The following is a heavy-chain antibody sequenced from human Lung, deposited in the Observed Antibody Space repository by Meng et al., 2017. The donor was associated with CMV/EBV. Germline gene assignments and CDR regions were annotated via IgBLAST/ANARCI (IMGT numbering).Heavy chain of an antibody. D-gene: IGHD1-14*01. Sequence: VQLVQSGSEVQKPGASVKVSCKAPGYTFTRHVINWVRQAPGQGLEWMGWMNTKTGNPTYAQDFTGRFVFSLDTSVSTAYLQISSLKAEDTAMYYCARDDNGAPDYWGQGTLVTVSS. CDR2: MNTKTGNP. CDR1: GYTFTRHV. J-gene: IGHJ4*02. CDR3: ARDDNGAPDY. V-gene: IGHV7-4-1*02.